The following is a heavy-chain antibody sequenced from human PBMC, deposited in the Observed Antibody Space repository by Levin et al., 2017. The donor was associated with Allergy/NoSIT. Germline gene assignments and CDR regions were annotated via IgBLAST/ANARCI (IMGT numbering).Heavy chain of an antibody. CDR1: GFSLSTSGMC. J-gene: IGHJ6*02. CDR3: ARIRKDYDILTSYYPSYGMDV. Sequence: SGPTLVKPTQTLTLTCTFSGFSLSTSGMCVSWIRPPPGKALEWLALIDWDDDKYYSTSLKTRLTISKDTSNNQVVLTMTDMDPVDTATYYCARIRKDYDILTSYYPSYGMDVWGQGTTVTVSS. V-gene: IGHV2-70*01. CDR2: IDWDDDK. D-gene: IGHD3-9*01.